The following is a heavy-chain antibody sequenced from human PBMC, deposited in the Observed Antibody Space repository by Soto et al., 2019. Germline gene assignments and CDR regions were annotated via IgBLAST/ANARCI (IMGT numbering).Heavy chain of an antibody. J-gene: IGHJ4*02. CDR2: TNYGSKWSY. D-gene: IGHD1-1*01. V-gene: IGHV6-1*01. Sequence: QVQLQQSGPGLVKPSQTLSLTCAISGDSVSDSSVSWNWIRQSPSIGFEWLGRTNYGSKWSYAYAETGRSRITINADTSKNQFSLHLNSMTAEDTAVYYCARDGNWRLDYWGQGALVIVTS. CDR3: ARDGNWRLDY. CDR1: GDSVSDSSVS.